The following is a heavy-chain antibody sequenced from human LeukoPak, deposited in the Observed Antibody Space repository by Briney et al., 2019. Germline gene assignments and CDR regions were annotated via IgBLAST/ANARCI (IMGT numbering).Heavy chain of an antibody. CDR1: GFTFSTYS. J-gene: IGHJ4*02. CDR3: ARVGIYGDYGRYFDY. CDR2: ISSSSSYI. D-gene: IGHD4-17*01. Sequence: GALRLSCAASGFTFSTYSMNWVRQAPGKGLEWVSSISSSSSYIYYADSLKGRFTISRDNAKNSLYLQMNSLRAEDTALYYCARVGIYGDYGRYFDYWGQGTLVTVSS. V-gene: IGHV3-21*04.